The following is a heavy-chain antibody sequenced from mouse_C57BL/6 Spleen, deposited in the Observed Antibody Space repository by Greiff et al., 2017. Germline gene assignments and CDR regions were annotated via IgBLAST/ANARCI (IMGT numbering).Heavy chain of an antibody. CDR1: GYAFTNYL. CDR2: INPGSGGT. V-gene: IGHV1-54*01. Sequence: QVQLKESGAELVRPGTSVKVSCKASGYAFTNYLIEWVKQRPGQGLEWIGVINPGSGGTNYNEKFKGKATLTADKSSSTAYMQLSSLTSEDSAVYFCARWDYGSRYFDYWGQGTTLTVSS. D-gene: IGHD1-1*01. J-gene: IGHJ2*01. CDR3: ARWDYGSRYFDY.